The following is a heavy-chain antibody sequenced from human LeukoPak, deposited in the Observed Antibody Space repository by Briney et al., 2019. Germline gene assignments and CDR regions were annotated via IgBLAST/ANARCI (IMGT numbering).Heavy chain of an antibody. D-gene: IGHD1-26*01. J-gene: IGHJ4*02. V-gene: IGHV3-48*01. CDR2: ISTGSLI. CDR1: GFTFSSYS. Sequence: PGGSLRLSCAASGFTFSSYSMNWVRQAPGKGLEWVSYISTGSLIYYADSVKGRSTISRDNAKNSLYLQMNSLRAEDTAVYYCARDSGIYSSPVDYWGQGTLVTVSS. CDR3: ARDSGIYSSPVDY.